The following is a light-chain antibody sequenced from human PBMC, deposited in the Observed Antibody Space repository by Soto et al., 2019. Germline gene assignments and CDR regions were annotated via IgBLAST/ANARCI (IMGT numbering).Light chain of an antibody. J-gene: IGLJ2*01. V-gene: IGLV1-51*02. Sequence: QSVLTQPPSVSAAPGQKVTISCSGSSSNIGNNYVSWYQQLPGTAPKLHIYVNNKRPSGIPDRFSGSKSGTSATLGITGLQTGDEADYYCGTWDSSLSAVVFGGGTKLTVL. CDR1: SSNIGNNY. CDR3: GTWDSSLSAVV. CDR2: VNN.